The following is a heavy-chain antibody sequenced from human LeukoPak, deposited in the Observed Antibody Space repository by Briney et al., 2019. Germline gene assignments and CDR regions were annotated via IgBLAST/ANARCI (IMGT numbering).Heavy chain of an antibody. CDR3: TKETPQMDV. V-gene: IGHV3-48*03. D-gene: IGHD2-15*01. CDR1: GFTFSSYE. J-gene: IGHJ6*04. CDR2: ISSTGNTV. Sequence: GGSLRLSCAASGFTFSSYEMDWVRQAPGQGLEWVAYISSTGNTVHYARSVKGRFTISRDNAKNSLYLQMNRLRAEDTAVYYCTKETPQMDVWGKGTTVIVSS.